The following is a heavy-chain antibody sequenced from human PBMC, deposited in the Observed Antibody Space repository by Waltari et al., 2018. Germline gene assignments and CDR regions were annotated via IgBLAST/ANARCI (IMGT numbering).Heavy chain of an antibody. J-gene: IGHJ4*02. D-gene: IGHD3-22*01. CDR1: GGSFSGYY. Sequence: QVQLQQWGAGLLKPSETLSLTCAVYGGSFSGYYWSWIRQPPGTGLEWIGEINHSGSTNHTPSLKIRVTISVDTSKNQFSLKLSSVTAADTAVYYCARGVTYYYDSSGYYSPARYFDYWGQGTLVTVSS. CDR3: ARGVTYYYDSSGYYSPARYFDY. CDR2: INHSGST. V-gene: IGHV4-34*01.